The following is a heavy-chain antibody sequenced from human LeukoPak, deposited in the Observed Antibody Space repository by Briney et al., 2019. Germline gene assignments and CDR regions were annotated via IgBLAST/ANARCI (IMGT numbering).Heavy chain of an antibody. CDR2: INANSGDT. Sequence: GASVKVSCKASGYTFTGHYLHWVRQAPGQGLEWMGWINANSGDTNYAQKFQGRVTMTRDTSISTAYMELSRLRSDDTAVYYCTRSDDRYSGSSCAYWGQGTLVTVSS. J-gene: IGHJ4*02. CDR3: TRSDDRYSGSSCAY. CDR1: GYTFTGHY. D-gene: IGHD1-26*01. V-gene: IGHV1-2*02.